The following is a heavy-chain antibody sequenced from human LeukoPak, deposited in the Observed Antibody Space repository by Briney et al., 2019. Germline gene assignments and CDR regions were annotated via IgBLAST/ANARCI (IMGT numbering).Heavy chain of an antibody. CDR2: INHSGST. Sequence: PSETLSLTCAVYGGSFSGYYWSWIRQPPGKGLEWIGEINHSGSTNYNPSLKSRVTISVDTSKNQFSLKLSSVTAADTAVYYCARSAEGSILTGYFYYFDYWGQGTLVTVSS. CDR1: GGSFSGYY. D-gene: IGHD3-9*01. V-gene: IGHV4-34*01. CDR3: ARSAEGSILTGYFYYFDY. J-gene: IGHJ4*02.